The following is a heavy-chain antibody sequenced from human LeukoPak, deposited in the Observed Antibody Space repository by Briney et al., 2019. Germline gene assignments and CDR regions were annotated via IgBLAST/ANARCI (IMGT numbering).Heavy chain of an antibody. J-gene: IGHJ3*02. CDR3: AKVLEDPPDAFDI. CDR2: ISGSGGST. Sequence: GGSLRLSCAVSGFNVNTLYMSWVRQAPGKGLEWVSAISGSGGSTYYADSVKGRFTISRDNSKNTLYLQMNSLRAEDTAVYYCAKVLEDPPDAFDIWGQGTMVTVSS. CDR1: GFNVNTLY. D-gene: IGHD3-3*01. V-gene: IGHV3-23*01.